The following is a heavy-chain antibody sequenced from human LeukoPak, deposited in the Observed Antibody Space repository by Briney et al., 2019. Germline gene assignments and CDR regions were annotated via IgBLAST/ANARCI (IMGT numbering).Heavy chain of an antibody. V-gene: IGHV4-59*08. CDR1: GGSISSHY. CDR2: IYYSGGT. CDR3: ASTICSSTSCYLDY. J-gene: IGHJ4*02. Sequence: SETLSLTCTVSGGSISSHYWSWIRQPPGKGLEWIGYIYYSGGTNYNPSLKSRGTISLDTSKNQFSLKLSSVTAADTAVYYCASTICSSTSCYLDYWGQGALVTVSS. D-gene: IGHD2-2*01.